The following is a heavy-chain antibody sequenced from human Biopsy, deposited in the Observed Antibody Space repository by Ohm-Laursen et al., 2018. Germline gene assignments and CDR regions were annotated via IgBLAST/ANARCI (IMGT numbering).Heavy chain of an antibody. CDR2: ISGSGGNT. V-gene: IGHV3-23*01. Sequence: GSLRLSCAASGFTFRDYAMNCVRQAPGKGLEWVSTISGSGGNTYYADSVRGRFTVSRDGSKSTLYLQMSSLSAEDTAFYYCAKGGYCTTSSCYMDLDYWGQGTLVTVSS. CDR1: GFTFRDYA. D-gene: IGHD2-2*02. CDR3: AKGGYCTTSSCYMDLDY. J-gene: IGHJ4*02.